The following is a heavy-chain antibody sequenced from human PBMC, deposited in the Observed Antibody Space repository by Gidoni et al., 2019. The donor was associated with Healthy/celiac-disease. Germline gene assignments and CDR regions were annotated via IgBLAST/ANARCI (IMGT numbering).Heavy chain of an antibody. Sequence: EVQLVESGGGLVKPGGSLRLSCAASGFTFSNAWMSWVRPAPGKGLGWGGRIKSKTDGGTKDYAAPVKGRFTISRDDSKNTLYLQMNSLKTEDTAVYYCTTGFDWSSGLDYWGQGTLVTVSS. J-gene: IGHJ4*02. CDR1: GFTFSNAW. V-gene: IGHV3-15*01. D-gene: IGHD3-9*01. CDR3: TTGFDWSSGLDY. CDR2: IKSKTDGGTK.